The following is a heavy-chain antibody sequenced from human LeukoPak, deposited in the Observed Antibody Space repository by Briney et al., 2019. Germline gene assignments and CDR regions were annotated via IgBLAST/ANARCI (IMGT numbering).Heavy chain of an antibody. J-gene: IGHJ4*02. D-gene: IGHD2-2*02. CDR1: GYTFTSYD. CDR2: MNPNSGNT. CDR3: ARGRGRYRFSYFDY. V-gene: IGHV1-8*01. Sequence: ASVKVSCKASGYTFTSYDINWVRQATGQGLEWMGWMNPNSGNTGYAQKFQGRVTMTRNTSISTAYMELSSLRSEDTAVYYCARGRGRYRFSYFDYWGQGTLVTVSS.